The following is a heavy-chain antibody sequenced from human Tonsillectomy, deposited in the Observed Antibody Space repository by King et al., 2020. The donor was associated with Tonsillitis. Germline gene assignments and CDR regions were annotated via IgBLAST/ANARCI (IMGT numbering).Heavy chain of an antibody. J-gene: IGHJ6*02. CDR2: VSASGGTT. D-gene: IGHD1-14*01. Sequence: VQLVESGGGLVQPGESLRLSCAASGFAFSSYAMSWVRPAPGKGLEWVSSVSASGGTTYYADSVKGRFTISRDNSKNTLSLQMNSLRADDTAVYYCAKNPFGNYYYSGMDVWGQGTTVTVSS. CDR1: GFAFSSYA. CDR3: AKNPFGNYYYSGMDV. V-gene: IGHV3-23*04.